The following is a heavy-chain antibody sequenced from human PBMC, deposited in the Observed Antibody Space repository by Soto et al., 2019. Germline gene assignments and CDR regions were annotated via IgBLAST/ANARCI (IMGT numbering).Heavy chain of an antibody. Sequence: SVKVSCKASGYTFTNYGISWVRQAPGQGLEWMGWISAYNGNTNYAQKLQGRVTMTTDTSTSTAYMELRSLRSDDTAVYYCARESSGWYYFDYWGQGTLVTVSS. J-gene: IGHJ4*02. V-gene: IGHV1-18*01. CDR1: GYTFTNYG. D-gene: IGHD6-19*01. CDR3: ARESSGWYYFDY. CDR2: ISAYNGNT.